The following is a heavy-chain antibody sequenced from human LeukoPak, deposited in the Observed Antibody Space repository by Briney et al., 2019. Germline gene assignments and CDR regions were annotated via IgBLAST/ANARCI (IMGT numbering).Heavy chain of an antibody. CDR2: INPNSGGA. CDR1: GYTFTGYY. Sequence: ASVKVSCKASGYTFTGYYMHWVRQAPGQGLEWMGWINPNSGGANYAQKFQGRVTITTDESTSTAYMELSSLRSEDTAVYYCARDSSSSSSYYMDVWGKGTTVTVSS. J-gene: IGHJ6*03. V-gene: IGHV1-2*02. D-gene: IGHD6-13*01. CDR3: ARDSSSSSSYYMDV.